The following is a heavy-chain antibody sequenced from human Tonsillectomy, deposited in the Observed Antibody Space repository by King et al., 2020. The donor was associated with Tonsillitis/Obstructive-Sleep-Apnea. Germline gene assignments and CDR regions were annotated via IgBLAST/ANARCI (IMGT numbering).Heavy chain of an antibody. CDR1: GFTLSSYS. CDR3: ARDRGFGEFFTWFDP. CDR2: ITSNSNYI. D-gene: IGHD3-10*01. J-gene: IGHJ5*02. V-gene: IGHV3-21*01. Sequence: VQLVESGGGLVKPGGSLRLSCAASGFTLSSYSMNWVRQAPGKGLEWVSSITSNSNYIYYADSVKGRFTISRDNAKNSLYLQMNSLRAEDTAVYYCARDRGFGEFFTWFDPWGQGTLVTVSS.